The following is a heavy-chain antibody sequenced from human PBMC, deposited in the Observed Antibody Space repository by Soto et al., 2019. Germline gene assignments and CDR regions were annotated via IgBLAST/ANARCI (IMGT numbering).Heavy chain of an antibody. Sequence: VGSLRLSCAASGFTFSSYWMHWVRQAPGKGLVWVSRINSDGSSTSYADSVKGRFTISRDNAKNTLYLQMNSLRAEDTAVYYCARDEAMVVRYFDYWGQGTLVTVSS. J-gene: IGHJ4*02. CDR1: GFTFSSYW. V-gene: IGHV3-74*01. CDR3: ARDEAMVVRYFDY. D-gene: IGHD5-18*01. CDR2: INSDGSST.